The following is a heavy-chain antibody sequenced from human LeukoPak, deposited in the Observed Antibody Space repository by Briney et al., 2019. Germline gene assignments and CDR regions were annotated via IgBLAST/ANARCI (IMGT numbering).Heavy chain of an antibody. J-gene: IGHJ5*02. V-gene: IGHV3-30*18. D-gene: IGHD2/OR15-2a*01. CDR3: AKDDLWAPGGFDP. CDR2: ISYDGSNK. Sequence: GGSLRLSCAASGFTFSSYGMHWVRQAPGKGLEWVAVISYDGSNKYYADSVKGRFTISRDNSKNTLYLQMNSLRAEDTAVYYCAKDDLWAPGGFDPWGQGTLVTVSS. CDR1: GFTFSSYG.